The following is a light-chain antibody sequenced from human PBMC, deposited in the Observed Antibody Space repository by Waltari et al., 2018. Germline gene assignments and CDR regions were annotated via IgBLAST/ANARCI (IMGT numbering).Light chain of an antibody. CDR2: KVS. CDR1: QSLVHSDGNTY. V-gene: IGKV2-30*02. J-gene: IGKJ1*01. CDR3: MQGTHWPWT. Sequence: DVVMSQSPLSLPVTLGQPASISCRSSQSLVHSDGNTYLNWFQQRPGQSPRRLFDKVSNRDSGVPDRFSGSGSGTDFTLKISRVEAEDVGVYYCMQGTHWPWTFGQGTKVDIK.